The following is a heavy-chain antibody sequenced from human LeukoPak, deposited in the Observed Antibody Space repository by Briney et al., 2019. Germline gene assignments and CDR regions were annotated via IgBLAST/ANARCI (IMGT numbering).Heavy chain of an antibody. CDR1: GGSISSYY. CDR2: INYSGST. V-gene: IGHV4-59*01. CDR3: ARGSGSHFPFDY. Sequence: SEALSLTCTVSGGSISSYYWSWIRQPPGKGLEWIAYINYSGSTNYNPSLKSRVTISVDTSKKQFSLKLSSVTAADTAVYYCARGSGSHFPFDYWGQGTLVTVSS. D-gene: IGHD3-10*01. J-gene: IGHJ4*02.